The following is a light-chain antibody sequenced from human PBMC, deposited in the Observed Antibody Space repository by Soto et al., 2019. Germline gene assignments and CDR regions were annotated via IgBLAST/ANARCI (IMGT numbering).Light chain of an antibody. J-gene: IGLJ2*01. Sequence: QAVVTQPAPVSGSPGQSITISCTGTSSDIGGYNYVSWCQQHPGKAPKLIIYEVINRPSGVSNRFSGSKSGNTASLTISGLQTEDEADYYCSSSTSSNTVVFGGGTQLTVL. CDR2: EVI. CDR1: SSDIGGYNY. CDR3: SSSTSSNTVV. V-gene: IGLV2-14*01.